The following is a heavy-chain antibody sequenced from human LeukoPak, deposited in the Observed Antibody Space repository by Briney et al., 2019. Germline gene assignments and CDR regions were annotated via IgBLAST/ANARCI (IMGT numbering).Heavy chain of an antibody. J-gene: IGHJ4*02. CDR1: GGSISSGDYY. D-gene: IGHD2-2*02. CDR3: ASTYCSSTSCYTGIFDY. V-gene: IGHV4-30-4*08. CDR2: IYYSGST. Sequence: SQTLSLTCTVSGGSISSGDYYWSWIRQPPGKGLEWIGYIYYSGSTYYNPSLKSQVTISVDTSKNQFSLKLSSVTAADTAVYYCASTYCSSTSCYTGIFDYWGQGTLVTVSS.